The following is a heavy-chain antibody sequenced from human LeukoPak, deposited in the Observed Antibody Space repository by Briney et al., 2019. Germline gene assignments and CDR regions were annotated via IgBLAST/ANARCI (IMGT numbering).Heavy chain of an antibody. CDR3: ARDGSLDY. J-gene: IGHJ4*02. Sequence: SVKVSCKASGGTFSSYAISWVRQAPGQGLEWMGGIIPIFGTANYAQKFQGRVTMTTDTSTSTAYMELRSLRSDDTAVYYCARDGSLDYWGQGTLVTVSS. CDR1: GGTFSSYA. CDR2: IIPIFGTA. V-gene: IGHV1-69*05. D-gene: IGHD1-26*01.